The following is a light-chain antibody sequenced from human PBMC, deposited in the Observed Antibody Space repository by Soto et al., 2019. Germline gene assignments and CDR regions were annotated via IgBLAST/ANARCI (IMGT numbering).Light chain of an antibody. CDR3: QQRPNWPLT. V-gene: IGKV3-11*01. Sequence: EIVLTQSPATLSLSPGERATLSCRASQSISSHLAWYQQQPGQAPRLLMYDASKRATGIPARFSGSGSGTDFTLTISSLEPEDFAVYYCQQRPNWPLTFGGGTKVEIK. CDR2: DAS. J-gene: IGKJ4*01. CDR1: QSISSH.